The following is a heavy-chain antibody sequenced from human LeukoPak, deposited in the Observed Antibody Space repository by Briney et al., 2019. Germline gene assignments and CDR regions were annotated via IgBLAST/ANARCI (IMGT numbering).Heavy chain of an antibody. J-gene: IGHJ4*02. CDR3: ARVPVPVTIFGVVTRPYYFDY. V-gene: IGHV1-8*01. CDR2: MNPNSGNT. Sequence: ASLKVSCKASGYTFTSYDINWVRQATGQGLEWMGWMNPNSGNTGYAQKFQGRVTMTRNTPTSTAYMELSSLRSEDTAVYYCARVPVPVTIFGVVTRPYYFDYWGQGTLVTVSS. D-gene: IGHD3-3*01. CDR1: GYTFTSYD.